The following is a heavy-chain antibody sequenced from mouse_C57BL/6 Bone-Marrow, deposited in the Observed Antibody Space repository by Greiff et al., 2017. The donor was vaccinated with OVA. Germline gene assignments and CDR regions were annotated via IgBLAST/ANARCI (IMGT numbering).Heavy chain of an antibody. J-gene: IGHJ2*01. V-gene: IGHV1-80*01. CDR3: ARDGLYYFDY. CDR1: GYAFSSSW. Sequence: VQLVESGAELVKPGASVKISCKASGYAFSSSWMNWVKQRPGKGLEWIGQIYPGDGDTNYNGKFKGNATLPAEKSSSTAYMQLSSLTSEDSAVYFCARDGLYYFDYWGQGTTLTVSS. D-gene: IGHD2-3*01. CDR2: IYPGDGDT.